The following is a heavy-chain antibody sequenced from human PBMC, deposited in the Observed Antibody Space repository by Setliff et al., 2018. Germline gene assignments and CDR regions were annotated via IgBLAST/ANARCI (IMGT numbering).Heavy chain of an antibody. CDR1: GFSFSDYY. D-gene: IGHD2-15*01. CDR3: ARRLPYFGMDV. Sequence: PGGSLRLSCAASGFSFSDYYMSWVRQAPGKGLEWISKISGNGITIYYADSVRGRFTISRDSAKNSLHLQMTSLSAEDTAVYYCARRLPYFGMDVWGQGTTVTVSS. CDR2: ISGNGITI. V-gene: IGHV3-11*04. J-gene: IGHJ6*02.